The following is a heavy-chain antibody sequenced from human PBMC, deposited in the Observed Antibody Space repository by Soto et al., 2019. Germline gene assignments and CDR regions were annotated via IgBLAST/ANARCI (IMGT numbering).Heavy chain of an antibody. V-gene: IGHV4-39*01. D-gene: IGHD2-21*01. CDR2: IYYSGST. CDR1: GGSISSSSYY. Sequence: SETLSLTSTVSGGSISSSSYYWGWIRQPPGKGLEWIGSIYYSGSTYYNPSLKSRVTISVDTSKNPFSLKPSSVTAAGPAVYFFARPLFYSCWFDPWGQGTLVTVSS. CDR3: ARPLFYSCWFDP. J-gene: IGHJ5*02.